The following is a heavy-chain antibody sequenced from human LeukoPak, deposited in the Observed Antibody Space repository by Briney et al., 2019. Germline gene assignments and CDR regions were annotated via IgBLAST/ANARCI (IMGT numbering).Heavy chain of an antibody. CDR3: ARELFGVGKFDY. V-gene: IGHV4-59*12. CDR1: GGSISSYY. D-gene: IGHD3-3*01. J-gene: IGHJ4*02. CDR2: IYHSGST. Sequence: SETLSLTCTVSGGSISSYYWSWIRQPPGKGLEWIGYIYHSGSTYYNPSLKSRVTISVDRSKNQFSLKLSSVTAADTAVYYCARELFGVGKFDYWGQGTLVTVSS.